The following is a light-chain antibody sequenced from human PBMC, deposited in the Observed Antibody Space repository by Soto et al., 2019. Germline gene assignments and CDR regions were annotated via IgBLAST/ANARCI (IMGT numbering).Light chain of an antibody. CDR2: GAS. Sequence: EIVLTQSPGTLSSSPVERATLSCRASQSVSNNYLAWYQQKPGQAPRLLIYGASNRATGIPDRFSGSGSGTDFTLTISRLEPEDFAVYYCQQYGSSGTFGQGTKVDIK. CDR3: QQYGSSGT. J-gene: IGKJ1*01. CDR1: QSVSNNY. V-gene: IGKV3-20*01.